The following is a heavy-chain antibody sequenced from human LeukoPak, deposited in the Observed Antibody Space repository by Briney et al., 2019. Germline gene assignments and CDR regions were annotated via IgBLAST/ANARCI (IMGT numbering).Heavy chain of an antibody. Sequence: GRSLRLSCVASGLTFSNHWMNCVRQAAGNVREWWASIKDDVSQKYYVDSGKGRFSISRDNAKNSLYLQMSSLRAEETAVYYCARGTYGGPTSGDYWGQGTLVTVSS. CDR1: GLTFSNHW. J-gene: IGHJ4*02. D-gene: IGHD4-23*01. CDR2: IKDDVSQK. V-gene: IGHV3-7*03. CDR3: ARGTYGGPTSGDY.